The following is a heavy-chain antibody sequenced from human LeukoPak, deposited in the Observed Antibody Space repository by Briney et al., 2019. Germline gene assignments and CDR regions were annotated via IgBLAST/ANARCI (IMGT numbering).Heavy chain of an antibody. Sequence: GGSLRLSCEASGLSFTNYAMMWVRQAPGKGLQWISTLTGYGGAYYADSGEGRFIISRDISKNTMFLQMYSLRAEDTAVYYCAKGAAAGKVDWFDPWGQGTPVTVSS. CDR3: AKGAAAGKVDWFDP. CDR2: LTGYGGA. CDR1: GLSFTNYA. V-gene: IGHV3-23*01. D-gene: IGHD6-13*01. J-gene: IGHJ5*02.